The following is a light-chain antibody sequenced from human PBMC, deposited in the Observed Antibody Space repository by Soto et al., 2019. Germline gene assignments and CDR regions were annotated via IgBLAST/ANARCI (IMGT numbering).Light chain of an antibody. J-gene: IGKJ3*01. CDR1: QSVRSSY. CDR2: GAS. V-gene: IGKV3-20*01. Sequence: EIVLTQSPGTLSLSPGERATLACRVSQSVRSSYLAWYQQKPGQAPRLLIYGASTRATGIPDRFSGSGSGTDFTLTISRLEPEDFAVYYCQQYGSSPRFTFGPGTKVDIK. CDR3: QQYGSSPRFT.